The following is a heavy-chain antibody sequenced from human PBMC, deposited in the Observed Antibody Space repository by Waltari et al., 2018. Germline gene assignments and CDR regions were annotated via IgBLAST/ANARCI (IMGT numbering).Heavy chain of an antibody. D-gene: IGHD3-16*02. CDR1: GYSISSGYY. J-gene: IGHJ4*02. V-gene: IGHV4-38-2*01. CDR3: ATLHLGELSSRFDY. Sequence: QVQLQESGPGLVKPSETLSLTCAVSGYSISSGYYWGWIRQPPGKGLGWIGSIYHSGSTYYNPPLKSRVTISVDTSKNQFSLKLSSVTAADTAVYYCATLHLGELSSRFDYWGQGTLVTVSS. CDR2: IYHSGST.